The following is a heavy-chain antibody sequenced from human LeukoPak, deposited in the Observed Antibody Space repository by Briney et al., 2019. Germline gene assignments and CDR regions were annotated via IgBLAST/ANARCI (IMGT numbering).Heavy chain of an antibody. V-gene: IGHV3-23*01. Sequence: PGGSLRLSCAASGFTFSSYAMSWVRQAPGKGLEWVSAISGSGGSTYYADSVKGRFTISRDNAKSSLYLQMNSLRAEDTAVYYCARDKRVAASDYWGQGTLVTVSS. CDR1: GFTFSSYA. D-gene: IGHD2-15*01. J-gene: IGHJ4*02. CDR2: ISGSGGST. CDR3: ARDKRVAASDY.